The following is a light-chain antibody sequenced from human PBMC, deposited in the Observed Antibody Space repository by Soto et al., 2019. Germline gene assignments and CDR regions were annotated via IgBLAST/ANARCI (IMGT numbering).Light chain of an antibody. V-gene: IGKV1-5*03. CDR1: QSISTW. CDR2: KAS. J-gene: IGKJ1*01. CDR3: QQYDSAPRT. Sequence: DIQMTQSPSTLSASVGDRVTITCRASQSISTWLAWYQQKPGKAPKLLIYKASSLEGGVPSRFSGSGSGTEFNITISSLQPDDFAVYYCQQYDSAPRTFGQGTKVEIK.